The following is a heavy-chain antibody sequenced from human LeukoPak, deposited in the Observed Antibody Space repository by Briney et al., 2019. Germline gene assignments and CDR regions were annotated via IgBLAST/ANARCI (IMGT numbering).Heavy chain of an antibody. CDR2: ISAYNGNT. Sequence: ASVKVSCKASGYTFTSYGISWVRQAPGQGLEWMGWISAYNGNTSYAQKLQGRVTMTTDTSTSTAYVELRSLRSDDTAVYYCAREGSWTPYYFDYWGQGTLVTVSS. J-gene: IGHJ4*02. CDR1: GYTFTSYG. V-gene: IGHV1-18*01. D-gene: IGHD1-26*01. CDR3: AREGSWTPYYFDY.